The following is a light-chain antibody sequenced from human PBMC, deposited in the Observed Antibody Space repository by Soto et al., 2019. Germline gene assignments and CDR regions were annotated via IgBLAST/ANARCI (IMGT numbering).Light chain of an antibody. J-gene: IGLJ2*01. V-gene: IGLV2-14*01. Sequence: QSVLTQPASVSGSPGQSITISCTGSSSDVGAYNYVSWYQHHPGEAPKLIIYRVTKRPSGVSSRFSASKSGNTASLTISGLQAEDVCHYYCSSYTSTNTVIFGGGTKLTVL. CDR1: SSDVGAYNY. CDR3: SSYTSTNTVI. CDR2: RVT.